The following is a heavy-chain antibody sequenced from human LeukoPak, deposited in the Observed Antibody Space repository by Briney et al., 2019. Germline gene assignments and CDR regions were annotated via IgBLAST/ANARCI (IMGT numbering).Heavy chain of an antibody. CDR2: IYHSGST. V-gene: IGHV4-39*07. D-gene: IGHD3-3*01. Sequence: SETLSLTCTVSGGSISSSSYYWGWIRQPPGKGLEWIGSIYHSGSTYYNPSLKSRVTISVDTSKNQFSLKLSSVTAADTAVYYCARAILSGYPDSWGQGTLVIVFS. CDR1: GGSISSSSYY. J-gene: IGHJ4*02. CDR3: ARAILSGYPDS.